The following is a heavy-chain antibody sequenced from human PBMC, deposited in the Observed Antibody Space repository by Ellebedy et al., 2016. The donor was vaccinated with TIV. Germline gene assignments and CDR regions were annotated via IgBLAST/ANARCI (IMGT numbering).Heavy chain of an antibody. D-gene: IGHD2-15*01. Sequence: PGGSLRLSCAASEFTFGDYAMHWVRQAPGKGLEWVSGINRDSSSMGYAASVKGRFTISRDNAKKSLYLQMNSLRPEDTAFYFCAADILGDYSMADWGQGTLVTVS. CDR2: INRDSSSM. CDR3: AADILGDYSMAD. J-gene: IGHJ4*02. V-gene: IGHV3-9*01. CDR1: EFTFGDYA.